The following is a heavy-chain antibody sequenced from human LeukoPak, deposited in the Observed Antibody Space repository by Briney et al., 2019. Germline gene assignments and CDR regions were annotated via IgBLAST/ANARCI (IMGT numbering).Heavy chain of an antibody. J-gene: IGHJ4*02. Sequence: ASVKVSCKASGYTFTGYYMHWVRQAPGQGLEWMGWINPNSGGTNYAQKFQGRVTMTRDTSISTAYMELSRLRSVDTAVYYCARAYYDILTGYSSLGYWGQGTLVTVSS. CDR3: ARAYYDILTGYSSLGY. CDR2: INPNSGGT. V-gene: IGHV1-2*02. D-gene: IGHD3-9*01. CDR1: GYTFTGYY.